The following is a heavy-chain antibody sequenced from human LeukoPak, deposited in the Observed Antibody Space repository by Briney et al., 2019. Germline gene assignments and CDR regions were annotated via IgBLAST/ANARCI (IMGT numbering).Heavy chain of an antibody. CDR3: ARGNYDFWSGQIYYYYYMDV. D-gene: IGHD3-3*01. CDR1: GGSISSYY. Sequence: PSETLSLTCTVSGGSISSYYWSWIRQPPGKGLEWIGYIYYSGSTNYNPSLKSRVTISVDTSKNQFSLKLSSVTAADTAVYYCARGNYDFWSGQIYYYYYMDVWGKGTTVTVSS. V-gene: IGHV4-59*01. J-gene: IGHJ6*03. CDR2: IYYSGST.